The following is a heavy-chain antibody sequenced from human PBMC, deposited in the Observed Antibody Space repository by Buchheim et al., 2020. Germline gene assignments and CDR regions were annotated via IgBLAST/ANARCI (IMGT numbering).Heavy chain of an antibody. CDR2: IWYDGSNK. Sequence: VQLVESGGGLVQPGGSLRLSCAASGFTFSSYGMHWVRQAPGKGLEWVAVIWYDGSNKYYADSVKGRFTISRDNSKNTLYLQMNSLRAEDTAVYYCARDGIVGATIPYYFDYWGQGTL. J-gene: IGHJ4*02. D-gene: IGHD1-26*01. V-gene: IGHV3-33*01. CDR3: ARDGIVGATIPYYFDY. CDR1: GFTFSSYG.